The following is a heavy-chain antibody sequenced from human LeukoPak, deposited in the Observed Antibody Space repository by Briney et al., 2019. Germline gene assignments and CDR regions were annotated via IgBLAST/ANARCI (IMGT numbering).Heavy chain of an antibody. V-gene: IGHV1-2*02. CDR2: INPNSGGT. Sequence: AAVKVSCKASGYXFIGYYMHWVRQAPGQGLEWMGWINPNSGGTNYAQKFQDRFTMTRDTSSSAAYMELGRLRSDDTAVYYCARVGGSYYGNFDSWGQGTRVTVSS. CDR3: ARVGGSYYGNFDS. CDR1: GYXFIGYY. J-gene: IGHJ4*02. D-gene: IGHD3-10*01.